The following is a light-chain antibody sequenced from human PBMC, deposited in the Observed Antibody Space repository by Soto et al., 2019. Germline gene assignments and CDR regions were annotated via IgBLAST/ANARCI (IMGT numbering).Light chain of an antibody. J-gene: IGLJ3*02. CDR3: ETWDSNTRV. CDR1: SGHSSYI. CDR2: LEGSGSY. V-gene: IGLV4-60*02. Sequence: QSVLTQSSSASASLGSSVKLTCTLSSGHSSYIIAWHQQQPGKAPRYLMKLEGSGSYNKGSGVPDRFSGSSSGADRYLTTSNLQFEDEADYYCETWDSNTRVFGGGPKLTVL.